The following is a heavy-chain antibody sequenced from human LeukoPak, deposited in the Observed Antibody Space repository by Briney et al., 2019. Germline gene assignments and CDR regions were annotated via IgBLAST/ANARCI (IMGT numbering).Heavy chain of an antibody. CDR1: GFTFAPAW. Sequence: PGGSPRLSCAASGFTFAPAWMSWVRQAPGKGLEWLGRITSNADGGTTDYAAPVKGRFTISRDDSKNMADLQMNSLQNEETAMYYCSTYGGGAGWGQGTLVTVSS. V-gene: IGHV3-15*01. J-gene: IGHJ4*02. D-gene: IGHD3-10*01. CDR3: STYGGGAG. CDR2: ITSNADGGTT.